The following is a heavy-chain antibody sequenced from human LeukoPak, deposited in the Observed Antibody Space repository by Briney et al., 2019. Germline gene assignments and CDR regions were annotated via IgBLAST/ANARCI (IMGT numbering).Heavy chain of an antibody. CDR2: ISAYNGNT. D-gene: IGHD3-22*01. J-gene: IGHJ4*02. CDR1: GYTFTSYG. Sequence: GASVKVPCKASGYTFTSYGISWVRQAPGQGLEWMGWISAYNGNTNYAQKLQGRVTMTTDTSTSTAYMELRSLRSDDTAVYYCARASYYDSSGYSGYWGQGTLVTVSS. CDR3: ARASYYDSSGYSGY. V-gene: IGHV1-18*01.